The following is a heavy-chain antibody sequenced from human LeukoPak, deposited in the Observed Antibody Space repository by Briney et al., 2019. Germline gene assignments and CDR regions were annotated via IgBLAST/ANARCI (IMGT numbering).Heavy chain of an antibody. CDR3: AKPLNWGGFDY. CDR1: GFTFSSYA. V-gene: IGHV3-23*01. Sequence: GGSLRLSCAASGFTFSSYAISWVRQAPGKGLGWVSAISGSGGSTSYADSVKGRFTISRDNSKNTLHLQMNSLRAEDTAVYYCAKPLNWGGFDYWGQGTLVTVSS. D-gene: IGHD3-10*01. J-gene: IGHJ4*02. CDR2: ISGSGGST.